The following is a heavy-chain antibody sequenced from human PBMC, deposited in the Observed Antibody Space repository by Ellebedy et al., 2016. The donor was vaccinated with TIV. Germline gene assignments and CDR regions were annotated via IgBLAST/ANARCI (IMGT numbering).Heavy chain of an antibody. CDR1: GFIFRSHG. D-gene: IGHD5-24*01. J-gene: IGHJ4*02. CDR3: ARDSDGWPDDY. Sequence: PGGSLRLSCAASGFIFRSHGMHWVRQAPGKGLEWVAVIWYDGSNKNYGDSVKGRFTVSRDKSKNTLYLQMNSLRVEDTAVYYCARDSDGWPDDYWGQGTRVTVSS. V-gene: IGHV3-33*01. CDR2: IWYDGSNK.